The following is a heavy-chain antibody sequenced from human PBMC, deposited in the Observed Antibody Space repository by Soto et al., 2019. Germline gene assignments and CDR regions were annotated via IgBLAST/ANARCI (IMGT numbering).Heavy chain of an antibody. CDR2: INQDGSEK. CDR3: ARDGVEPGLYLAT. J-gene: IGHJ5*02. Sequence: PGGSLRLSCTASGFIFRSFWMSWVRQAPGKGLEWVANINQDGSEKYYVDSVKGRFIISRDNAENSLYLQMNSLRAEDTTIYYCARDGVEPGLYLATWGQGTLVTVSS. D-gene: IGHD3-16*01. CDR1: GFIFRSFW. V-gene: IGHV3-7*01.